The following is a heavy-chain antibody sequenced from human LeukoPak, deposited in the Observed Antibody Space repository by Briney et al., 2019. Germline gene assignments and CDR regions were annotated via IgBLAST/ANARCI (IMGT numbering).Heavy chain of an antibody. CDR2: IIGSGGST. J-gene: IGHJ4*02. Sequence: GGSLRLSFAASGFTFSSYAMSWVRQAPGKGLEWVSAIIGSGGSTYYADSVKGRFTISRDNSKNTLYLQMNSLRAEDTAVYYCAKVNGSSWYKPVDYWGQGTLVTVSS. D-gene: IGHD6-13*01. CDR1: GFTFSSYA. CDR3: AKVNGSSWYKPVDY. V-gene: IGHV3-23*01.